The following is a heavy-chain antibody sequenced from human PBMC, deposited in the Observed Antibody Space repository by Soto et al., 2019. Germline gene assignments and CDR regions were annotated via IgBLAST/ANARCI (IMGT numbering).Heavy chain of an antibody. CDR1: GYPVTAYY. CDR3: ARGGGVGVAGSAAFDM. Sequence: QLHLVQSGAVVKKPGASVTVSCSASGYPVTAYYMHWVRQAPGRGLEWMVGINPATGAAKYTQTFRGKVTTTTDTPRSPGFMARSPLTWEDPVVFCGARGGGVGVAGSAAFDMWGQGTVVSVSS. CDR2: INPATGAA. D-gene: IGHD6-19*01. J-gene: IGHJ3*02. V-gene: IGHV1-2*05.